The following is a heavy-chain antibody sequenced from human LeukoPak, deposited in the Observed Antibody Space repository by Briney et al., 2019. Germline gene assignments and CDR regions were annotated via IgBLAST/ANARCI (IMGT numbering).Heavy chain of an antibody. V-gene: IGHV3-23*01. CDR1: GFTFRSYW. D-gene: IGHD3-9*01. CDR2: ISGSGGST. Sequence: PGGSLRLSCAASGFTFRSYWMSWVRQAPGKGLEWVSAISGSGGSTYYADSVKGRFTISRDNSKNTLYLQMNSLRAEDTAVYYCAKDLTGYYDWGWGQGTLVTVSS. J-gene: IGHJ4*02. CDR3: AKDLTGYYDWG.